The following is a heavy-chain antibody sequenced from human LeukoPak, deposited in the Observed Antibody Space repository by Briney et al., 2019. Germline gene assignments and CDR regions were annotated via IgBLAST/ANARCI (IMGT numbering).Heavy chain of an antibody. Sequence: GASVKVSCKASGYTFTGYYMHWVRQAPGQGLEWMGWINPNSGCTNYAQKFQGRVTMTRDTSISTAYMELSRLRSDDTAVYYCARASNGYSYGPSDYWGQGTLVTVSS. CDR3: ARASNGYSYGPSDY. D-gene: IGHD5-18*01. CDR1: GYTFTGYY. J-gene: IGHJ4*02. CDR2: INPNSGCT. V-gene: IGHV1-2*02.